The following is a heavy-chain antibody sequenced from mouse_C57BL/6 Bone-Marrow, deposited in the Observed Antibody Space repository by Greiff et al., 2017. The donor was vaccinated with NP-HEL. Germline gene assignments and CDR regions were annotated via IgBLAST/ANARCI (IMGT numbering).Heavy chain of an antibody. J-gene: IGHJ2*01. CDR2: IYPRDGST. D-gene: IGHD1-1*01. CDR3: ARDYYGSSYYFDY. Sequence: QVQLQQSGPELVKPGASVKLSCKASGYTFTSYDINWVKQRPGQGLEWIGWIYPRDGSTTYNEKFKGKATLTVDTSSSTAYMELHSLTSEDSAVYFCARDYYGSSYYFDYWGQGTTLTVSS. V-gene: IGHV1-85*01. CDR1: GYTFTSYD.